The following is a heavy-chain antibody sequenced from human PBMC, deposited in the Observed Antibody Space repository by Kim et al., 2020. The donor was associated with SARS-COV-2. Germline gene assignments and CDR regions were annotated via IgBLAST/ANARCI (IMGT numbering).Heavy chain of an antibody. CDR1: GITFSSYG. CDR2: ISYDGSNK. Sequence: GGSLRLSCAASGITFSSYGMHWVRQAPGKGLEWVAVISYDGSNKNYADSVKGRFTISRDNSKNTLYLQMNSLRAEDTAVYYCAKDIKMWHGSGWYSYYYG. D-gene: IGHD6-19*01. V-gene: IGHV3-30*18. J-gene: IGHJ6*01. CDR3: AKDIKMWHGSGWYSYYYG.